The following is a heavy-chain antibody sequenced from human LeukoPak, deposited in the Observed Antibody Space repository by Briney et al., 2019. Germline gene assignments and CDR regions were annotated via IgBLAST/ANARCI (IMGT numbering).Heavy chain of an antibody. CDR1: GFTFSSYA. V-gene: IGHV3-23*01. D-gene: IGHD1-26*01. J-gene: IGHJ4*02. CDR2: ISGSGGST. CDR3: AKDPFLVGATNFNY. Sequence: GGSLRVSCAASGFTFSSYAMSWVRQAPGKGLEWVSAISGSGGSTYYADSVKGRFTISRDNSKNTLYLQMNSLRAEDTAVYYCAKDPFLVGATNFNYWGQGTLVTVSS.